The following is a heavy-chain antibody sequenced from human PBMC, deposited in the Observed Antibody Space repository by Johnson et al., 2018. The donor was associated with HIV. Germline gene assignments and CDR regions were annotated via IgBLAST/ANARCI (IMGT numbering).Heavy chain of an antibody. D-gene: IGHD1-7*01. CDR1: RFTFSSYA. J-gene: IGHJ3*02. CDR3: AREDQNWNYDHAFDI. Sequence: QVQLVESGGGVVQPGRSLRLSCAASRFTFSSYAMHWVRQAPGKGLEWVAVISYDGSNKYYADSVKGRFTISRDNSKNTLYLQMNSLRAEDTAVYYCAREDQNWNYDHAFDIWGQGTMVTVSS. V-gene: IGHV3-30*04. CDR2: ISYDGSNK.